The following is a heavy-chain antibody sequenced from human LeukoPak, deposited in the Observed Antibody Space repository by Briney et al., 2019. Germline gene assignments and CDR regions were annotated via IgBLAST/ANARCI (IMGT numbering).Heavy chain of an antibody. CDR1: GGSISSYY. J-gene: IGHJ3*02. V-gene: IGHV4-59*12. CDR2: IYHSGST. Sequence: SETMSLTCTVSGGSISSYYWSWIRQPPGKGLEWIGYIYHSGSTYYNPSLKSRVTISVDRSKNQFSLKLSSVTAADTAVYYCARRRADAFDIWGQGTMVTVSS. CDR3: ARRRADAFDI.